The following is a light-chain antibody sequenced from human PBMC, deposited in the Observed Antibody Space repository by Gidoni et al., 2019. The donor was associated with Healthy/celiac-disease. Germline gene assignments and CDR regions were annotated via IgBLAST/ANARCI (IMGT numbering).Light chain of an antibody. Sequence: EIVLTQPPATLSLSPGERATLSCRASQSVSSYLAWYQQKPGQAPRRLLYDGANRATGIPARCSGSGSGTDCTLTSSSLEPEDVAVYYCQQRSNWAVTFGQGTRLEIK. J-gene: IGKJ5*01. CDR1: QSVSSY. V-gene: IGKV3-11*01. CDR3: QQRSNWAVT. CDR2: DGA.